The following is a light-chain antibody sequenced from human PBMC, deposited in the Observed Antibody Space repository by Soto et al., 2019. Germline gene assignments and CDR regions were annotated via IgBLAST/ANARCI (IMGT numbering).Light chain of an antibody. Sequence: DIQMTRSPSTLSGSVGDRFTITFRASQTISSCLAWYQQKPGKAPKLLIYKASSLESGVPSRFSGSGSGTEFTLTISSLQPDDFATYYCQQYNSYSTFGGGTKVDIK. CDR2: KAS. CDR3: QQYNSYST. J-gene: IGKJ4*01. CDR1: QTISSC. V-gene: IGKV1-5*03.